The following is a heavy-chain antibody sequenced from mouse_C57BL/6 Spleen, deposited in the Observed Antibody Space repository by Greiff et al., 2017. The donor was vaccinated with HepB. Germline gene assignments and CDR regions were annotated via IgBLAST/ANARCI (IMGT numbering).Heavy chain of an antibody. V-gene: IGHV1-82*01. J-gene: IGHJ2*01. Sequence: QVQLQQSGPELVKPGASVKISCKASGYAFSSSWMNWVKQRPGKGLEWIGRIYPGDGDTNYNGKFKGKATLTADTSSSTAYMQLSSLTSEDSAVYFCASSAYSNWDYWGQGTTLTVSS. CDR1: GYAFSSSW. CDR2: IYPGDGDT. D-gene: IGHD2-5*01. CDR3: ASSAYSNWDY.